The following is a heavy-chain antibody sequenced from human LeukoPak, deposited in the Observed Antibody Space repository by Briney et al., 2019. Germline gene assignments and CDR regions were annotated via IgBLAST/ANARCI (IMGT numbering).Heavy chain of an antibody. Sequence: SETLSLTCTVSGGSISSFHWSWIRQPPGRGLEWIGFNHNTGSTNYNPSLNSRVTISVDTSKNQFSLKLNSVTAADTAVYYCARVRYCSTNRCYDREFDNWGQGTLVTVSS. CDR1: GGSISSFH. CDR3: ARVRYCSTNRCYDREFDN. J-gene: IGHJ4*02. V-gene: IGHV4-59*01. D-gene: IGHD2-2*01. CDR2: NHNTGST.